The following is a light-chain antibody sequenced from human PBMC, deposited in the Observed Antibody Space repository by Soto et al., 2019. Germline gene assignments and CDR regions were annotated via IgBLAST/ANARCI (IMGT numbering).Light chain of an antibody. CDR1: QSISSW. Sequence: EIQMTQAPSSLYASVGDRGSLTFLASQSISSWLAWYQQKPGKAPKLLMFDTFSLESGVPSRFSGSRSGTEFTLTIRSLQPDDYATYYCQQYNSYSPLNFGGGHKVDIK. J-gene: IGKJ4*01. CDR3: QQYNSYSPLN. CDR2: DTF. V-gene: IGKV1-5*01.